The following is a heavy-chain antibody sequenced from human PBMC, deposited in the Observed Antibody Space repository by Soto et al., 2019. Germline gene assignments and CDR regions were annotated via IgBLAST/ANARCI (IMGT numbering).Heavy chain of an antibody. Sequence: GESLKISCKGSGYSFTSYWIGWVRQMPGKGLEWMGIIYPGDSDTRYSPSFQGQVTISADQSISTAYLQWSSLKASDTGMYYCARGLGYYYGSVTTVHSPHQYRPNWFDPWGQGTLVTVSS. D-gene: IGHD3-10*01. CDR3: ARGLGYYYGSVTTVHSPHQYRPNWFDP. CDR2: IYPGDSDT. V-gene: IGHV5-51*01. CDR1: GYSFTSYW. J-gene: IGHJ5*02.